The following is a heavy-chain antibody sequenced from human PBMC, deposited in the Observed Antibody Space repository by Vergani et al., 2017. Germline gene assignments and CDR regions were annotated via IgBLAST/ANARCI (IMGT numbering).Heavy chain of an antibody. CDR1: GYTFTDYF. D-gene: IGHD2-2*01. Sequence: QVQLVQSGAEVKKPGASVKVSCKASGYTFTDYFMHWVRQAPGQGLEWMGWINPNSGGTNYAQKFQGRVTMTRDTSISTAYMELSNLRSDDTAVYYYARVGTSSSRDYFDYWGQGTLVTVSS. CDR2: INPNSGGT. CDR3: ARVGTSSSRDYFDY. J-gene: IGHJ4*02. V-gene: IGHV1-2*02.